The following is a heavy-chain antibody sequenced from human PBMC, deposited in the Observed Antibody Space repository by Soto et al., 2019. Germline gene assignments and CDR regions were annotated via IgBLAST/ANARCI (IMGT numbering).Heavy chain of an antibody. Sequence: GGSLRLSCAASGFTFSSYAMSWVRQAPGKGLEWVSAISGSGGSTYYADSVKGRFTISRDNSKNTLYLQMNSLRAEDTAVYYCATRPYGSGSYWLDAFDIWGQGTMVTVSS. D-gene: IGHD3-10*01. CDR2: ISGSGGST. J-gene: IGHJ3*02. V-gene: IGHV3-23*01. CDR3: ATRPYGSGSYWLDAFDI. CDR1: GFTFSSYA.